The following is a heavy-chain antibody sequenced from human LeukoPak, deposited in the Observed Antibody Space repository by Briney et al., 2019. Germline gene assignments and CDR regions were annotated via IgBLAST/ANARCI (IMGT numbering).Heavy chain of an antibody. V-gene: IGHV3-53*01. J-gene: IGHJ2*01. CDR1: AFTFSNAW. Sequence: GGSLRLSCAASAFTFSNAWMSWVRQAPGKGLEWVSVIYSGGSTYYADSVKGRFTISRDNSKNTLYLQMNSLRAEDTAVYYCARVSSSWAWYFDLWGRGTLVTVSS. CDR3: ARVSSSWAWYFDL. CDR2: IYSGGST. D-gene: IGHD6-13*01.